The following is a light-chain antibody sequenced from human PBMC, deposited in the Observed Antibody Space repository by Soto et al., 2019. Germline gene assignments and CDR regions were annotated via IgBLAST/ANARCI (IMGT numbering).Light chain of an antibody. CDR2: DTS. Sequence: ETGVSQSPCTLSLSPGERATVSCRASQSVGGSSLAWYQQRPGQAPRLLIYDTSKRATGIPDRFSGSGSGTDFTLTISRLEPEDFAVYYCQQYHNSPRTFGQGTNVDIK. CDR1: QSVGGSS. J-gene: IGKJ1*01. CDR3: QQYHNSPRT. V-gene: IGKV3-20*01.